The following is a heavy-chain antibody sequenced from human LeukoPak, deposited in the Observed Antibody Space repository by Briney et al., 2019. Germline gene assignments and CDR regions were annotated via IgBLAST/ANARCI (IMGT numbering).Heavy chain of an antibody. J-gene: IGHJ6*02. V-gene: IGHV4-34*01. CDR2: INHSGST. D-gene: IGHD5-24*01. Sequence: SETLSLTCAVYGGSFSGYYWSWIRQPPGKGLEWIGEINHSGSTNYNPSLKSRVTISVDTSKNQFSLKLSSVTAADTAVYYCATADAEEMATNYYYYCGMDVWGQGTTVTVSS. CDR3: ATADAEEMATNYYYYCGMDV. CDR1: GGSFSGYY.